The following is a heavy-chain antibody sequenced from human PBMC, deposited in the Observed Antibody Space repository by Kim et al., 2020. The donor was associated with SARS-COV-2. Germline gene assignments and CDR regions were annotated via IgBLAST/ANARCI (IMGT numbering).Heavy chain of an antibody. Sequence: TYYNPSLKSRVTISVDTSKNQFSLKLSSVTAADTAVYYCARDLRGYSDYWGQGTLVTVSS. CDR3: ARDLRGYSDY. V-gene: IGHV4-39*07. J-gene: IGHJ4*02. D-gene: IGHD5-18*01. CDR2: T.